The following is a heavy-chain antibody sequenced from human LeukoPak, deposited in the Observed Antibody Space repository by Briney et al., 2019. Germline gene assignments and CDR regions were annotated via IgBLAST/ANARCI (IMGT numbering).Heavy chain of an antibody. Sequence: PGGSLRLSCAASGFTFHGYPMTWVRQAPGKGLEWVSTISGSGLSTYYADSVKGRFSISRDNSNQTLYLQMSSVRADYTAVYYCARGQGVVGATTRGYFGYWGQGALVTVSS. CDR3: ARGQGVVGATTRGYFGY. V-gene: IGHV3-23*01. J-gene: IGHJ4*02. CDR2: ISGSGLST. D-gene: IGHD1-26*01. CDR1: GFTFHGYP.